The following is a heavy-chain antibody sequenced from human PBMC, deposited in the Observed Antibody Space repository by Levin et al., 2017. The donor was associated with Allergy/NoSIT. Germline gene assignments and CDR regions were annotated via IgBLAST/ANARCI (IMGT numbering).Heavy chain of an antibody. V-gene: IGHV3-21*04. CDR1: GFTLSGYS. Sequence: GGSLRLSCVASGFTLSGYSMNWVRQAPGKGLEWVSTISGSGTYINYVDSVKGRFAISRDDAKNSVYLQMNSLRDEDTAVYYCARAQSLAWGQGVLVTVSS. J-gene: IGHJ5*02. CDR2: ISGSGTYI. CDR3: ARAQSLA.